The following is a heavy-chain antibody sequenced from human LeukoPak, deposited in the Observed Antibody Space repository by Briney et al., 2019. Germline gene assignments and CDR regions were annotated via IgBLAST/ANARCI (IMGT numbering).Heavy chain of an antibody. Sequence: GGSLRLSCAASGFTFSSYWMSWVRQAPGKGLEWVANIKQDGSERHYVDSMKGRFTISRDNAKNSLCLQMNSLRAEGTAVYYCARDLGIAVAGILDYWGQGTLVTVSS. CDR2: IKQDGSER. V-gene: IGHV3-7*01. J-gene: IGHJ4*02. CDR3: ARDLGIAVAGILDY. CDR1: GFTFSSYW. D-gene: IGHD6-19*01.